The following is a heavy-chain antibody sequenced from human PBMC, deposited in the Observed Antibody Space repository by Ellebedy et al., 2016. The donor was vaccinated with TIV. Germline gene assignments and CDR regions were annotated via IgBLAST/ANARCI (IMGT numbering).Heavy chain of an antibody. CDR2: ISGNGGST. V-gene: IGHV3-23*01. J-gene: IGHJ6*02. Sequence: PGGSLRLSCAASGFTFSSYAMSWVRQAPGKGLEWVSGISGNGGSTYYAESVKGRFTISRDNSKNTLYLQMNSLRAEDTAVYYCAKVGIMIVMGYGMDVWGQGTTVTVSS. D-gene: IGHD3-22*01. CDR3: AKVGIMIVMGYGMDV. CDR1: GFTFSSYA.